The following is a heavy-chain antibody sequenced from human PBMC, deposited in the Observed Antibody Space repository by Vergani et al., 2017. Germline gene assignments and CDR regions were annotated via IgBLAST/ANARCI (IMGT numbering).Heavy chain of an antibody. CDR2: ISGSGGST. J-gene: IGHJ5*02. V-gene: IGHV3-23*01. D-gene: IGHD6-13*01. Sequence: EVQLLESGGGLVQPGGSLRLSCAASGFTFSSYAMSWVRQAPGKGLEWVSAISGSGGSTYYADSVKGRFTISRDNSKNTLYLQMNSLRAEDTAVYYCAKNVRGYETPQDNWFDPWGQGTLVTVSS. CDR3: AKNVRGYETPQDNWFDP. CDR1: GFTFSSYA.